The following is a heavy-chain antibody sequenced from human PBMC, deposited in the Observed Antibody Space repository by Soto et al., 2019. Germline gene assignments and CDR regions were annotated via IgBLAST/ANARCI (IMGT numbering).Heavy chain of an antibody. D-gene: IGHD2-21*02. CDR3: ARDLWGYCGTACYPLDV. J-gene: IGHJ6*02. V-gene: IGHV4-4*02. CDR1: GASASSTYW. Sequence: SETLSLTCAVSGASASSTYWWSWLRQPPGKEPEWIGEINHRGSANYNPSLKSRVTMSLDISKSQFSLRLTSVTAADTAVYYCARDLWGYCGTACYPLDVWGQGTTVT. CDR2: INHRGSA.